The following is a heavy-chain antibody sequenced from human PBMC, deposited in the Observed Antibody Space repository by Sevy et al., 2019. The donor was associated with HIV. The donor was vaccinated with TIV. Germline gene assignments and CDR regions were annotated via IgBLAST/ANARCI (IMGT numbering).Heavy chain of an antibody. V-gene: IGHV3-74*01. J-gene: IGHJ4*02. CDR2: SGSDGSSP. Sequence: GGSLRLSCAASGFTFSSYWRHWFRHAPGKGLVWVSRSGSDGSSPSYADSVRGRLTISRDNAKNTQYLQMNSMRTEDTALYYCARDGRAARDFDYWGQGTLVTVSS. CDR3: ARDGRAARDFDY. D-gene: IGHD6-6*01. CDR1: GFTFSSYW.